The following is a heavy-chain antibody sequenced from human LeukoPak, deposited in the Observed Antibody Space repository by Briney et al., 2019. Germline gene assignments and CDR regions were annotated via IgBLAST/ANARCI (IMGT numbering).Heavy chain of an antibody. CDR2: IHHSGST. J-gene: IGHJ4*02. CDR1: GASISNGDYY. D-gene: IGHD3-9*01. V-gene: IGHV4-31*03. Sequence: SQTLSLTCTVSGASISNGDYYWTWIRQLPGKGLEWIGYIHHSGSTYYHPSLNSRVTISMDTSKNQFSLKLSSVTAADTAVYYCARANDILTHFDYWGQGTLVTVSS. CDR3: ARANDILTHFDY.